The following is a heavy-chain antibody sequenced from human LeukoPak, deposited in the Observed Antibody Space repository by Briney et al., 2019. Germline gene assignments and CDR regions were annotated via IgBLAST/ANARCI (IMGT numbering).Heavy chain of an antibody. Sequence: SETLSLTCTVSGGSISSYYWSWIRQPPGKGLEWIGYIYYSGSTNYNPSLKGRVTISVDTSKNQFSLKLSSVTAADTAVYYCARSNGLVVASSQYYFDYWGQGTLVTVSS. J-gene: IGHJ4*02. CDR1: GGSISSYY. V-gene: IGHV4-59*08. CDR3: ARSNGLVVASSQYYFDY. CDR2: IYYSGST. D-gene: IGHD2-8*02.